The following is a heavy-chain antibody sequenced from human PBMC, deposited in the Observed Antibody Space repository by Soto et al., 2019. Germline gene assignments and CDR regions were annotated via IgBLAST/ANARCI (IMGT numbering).Heavy chain of an antibody. V-gene: IGHV1-69*01. CDR1: GGTLNS. J-gene: IGHJ2*01. CDR3: ARERVASVGAGRYFDV. D-gene: IGHD6-13*01. CDR2: IIPISGTA. Sequence: QLPLVQSAAEVKKPGSSVKVSCKASGGTLNSFTWVRQAPGQGLEWMGGIIPISGTAKYAQKFQGRVTFTADESTGTAYMDLSSLGSEDMAVYYCARERVASVGAGRYFDVWGRGTLVTVSS.